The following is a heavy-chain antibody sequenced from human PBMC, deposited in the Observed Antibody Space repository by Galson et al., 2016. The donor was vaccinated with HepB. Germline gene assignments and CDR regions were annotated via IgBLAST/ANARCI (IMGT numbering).Heavy chain of an antibody. D-gene: IGHD6-19*01. CDR3: ARDLYGAGGWANFALDI. Sequence: SLRLSCAASGFTFRHYWIHWVRQAPGKGLVWVSRINSDGSSTTYADSVKGRFTISRDNAKNTLYLQMNSLRAEDTAVYYCARDLYGAGGWANFALDIWGQGTMVIVSS. CDR1: GFTFRHYW. J-gene: IGHJ3*02. CDR2: INSDGSST. V-gene: IGHV3-74*03.